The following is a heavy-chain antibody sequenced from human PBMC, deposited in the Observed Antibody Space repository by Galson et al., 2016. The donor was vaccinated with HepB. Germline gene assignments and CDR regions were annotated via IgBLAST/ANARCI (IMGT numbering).Heavy chain of an antibody. D-gene: IGHD3-10*01. CDR2: ISYDGIDK. J-gene: IGHJ4*02. CDR1: GFTFNSYA. CDR3: VSGTIGAPFDF. Sequence: SLRLSCAASGFTFNSYAMQWVRQAPGKGLDWVALISYDGIDKYYADSVKGRFTISRCNSKNMLFLQMNSLSAEDTAGYFRVSGTIGAPFDFWGQGTLVTVSS. V-gene: IGHV3-30*03.